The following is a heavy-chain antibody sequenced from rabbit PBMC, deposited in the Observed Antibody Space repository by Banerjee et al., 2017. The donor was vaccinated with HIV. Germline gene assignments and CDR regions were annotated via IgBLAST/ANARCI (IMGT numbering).Heavy chain of an antibody. CDR1: GFTISSSYY. D-gene: IGHD4-1*01. CDR3: ARDLAGVIGWNFNL. Sequence: QEQLKETGGGLVQPGGSLTLSCTASGFTISSSYYMCWVRQAPGKGLEWIGCIYSDSSGSTYYASWAKGRFTISKTSSTTVALQMTSLTAADTATYFCARDLAGVIGWNFNLWGQGTLVTV. V-gene: IGHV1S45*01. CDR2: IYSDSSGST. J-gene: IGHJ4*01.